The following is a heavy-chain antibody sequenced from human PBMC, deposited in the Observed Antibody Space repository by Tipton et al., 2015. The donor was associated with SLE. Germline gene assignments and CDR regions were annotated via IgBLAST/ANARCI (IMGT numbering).Heavy chain of an antibody. D-gene: IGHD3-16*01. Sequence: TLSLTCTVSGGSMNSDRYYWTWIRQPAGKGLEWIGRIYYSGTTNYSPSLESRVTISGDTSRHEFSLRLRSVTSADTAVYYCARAPEGDLGGMDVWGQGTTVTVSS. J-gene: IGHJ6*02. V-gene: IGHV4-61*10. CDR2: IYYSGTT. CDR1: GGSMNSDRYY. CDR3: ARAPEGDLGGMDV.